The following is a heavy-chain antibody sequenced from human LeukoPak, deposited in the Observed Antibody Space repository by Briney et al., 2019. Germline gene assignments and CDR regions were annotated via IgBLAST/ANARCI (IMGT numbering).Heavy chain of an antibody. CDR1: GYSISSGYY. CDR2: IYHSGST. V-gene: IGHV4-38-2*01. D-gene: IGHD3-3*01. CDR3: ARGNVLRFLEWLLFDY. Sequence: PSETLSLTCAVSGYSISSGYYWGWIRQPPGKGLEWIGSIYHSGSTYYNPSLKSRVTISVDTSKNQFSLKLSSVTAADTAVYYCARGNVLRFLEWLLFDYWGQGTLVTVSS. J-gene: IGHJ4*02.